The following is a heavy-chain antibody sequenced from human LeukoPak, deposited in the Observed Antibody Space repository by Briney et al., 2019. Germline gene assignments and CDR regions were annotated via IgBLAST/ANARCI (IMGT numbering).Heavy chain of an antibody. V-gene: IGHV4-59*11. Sequence: PSETLSLTCTVSSGSISGPYWSWVRQPPGKGLEWSGDVYYSGSTHQNPSLKSRVTISVDTSKNQFSLKLRSVTAADTAVYYCARVMGDLASLYHMDVWGKGTTVTVSS. J-gene: IGHJ6*03. CDR2: VYYSGST. D-gene: IGHD3-16*01. CDR3: ARVMGDLASLYHMDV. CDR1: SGSISGPY.